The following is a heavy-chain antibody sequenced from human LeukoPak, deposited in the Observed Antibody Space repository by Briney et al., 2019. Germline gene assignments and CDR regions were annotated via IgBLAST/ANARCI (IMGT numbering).Heavy chain of an antibody. CDR3: ARRTIFGVVLDY. V-gene: IGHV4-31*03. CDR1: GGSISSGGYY. CDR2: IYYSGST. D-gene: IGHD3-3*01. J-gene: IGHJ4*02. Sequence: SETLSLTCTVSGGSISSGGYYWRSVRQDPGKVLEWIGYIYYSGSTYYNPSLKSRVTISVDTSKNQFSLKLSSVTAADTAVYYCARRTIFGVVLDYWGQGTLVTVSS.